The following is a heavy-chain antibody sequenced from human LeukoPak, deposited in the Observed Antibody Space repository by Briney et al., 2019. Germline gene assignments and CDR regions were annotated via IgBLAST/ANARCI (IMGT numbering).Heavy chain of an antibody. CDR3: ARGVVPAAFDY. V-gene: IGHV3-21*01. Sequence: GGSLRLSCAASGSTFSSYSMNWVRQAPGKGLEWVSSISSSSDHIAYADSVKGRFTISRDNAKNALYLQVNSLRAEDTAVYYCARGVVPAAFDYWGQGTLVAVSS. CDR2: ISSSSDHI. J-gene: IGHJ4*02. D-gene: IGHD2-2*01. CDR1: GSTFSSYS.